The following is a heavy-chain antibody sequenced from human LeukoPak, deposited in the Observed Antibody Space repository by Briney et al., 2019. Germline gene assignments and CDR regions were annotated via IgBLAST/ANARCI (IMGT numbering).Heavy chain of an antibody. CDR3: ARDPFMGARGSGKAFDI. J-gene: IGHJ3*02. Sequence: GGSLRLSCAASGFTFSSYAMHWVRQAPGKGLEWVAVISYDGSNKYYADSVKGRFTISRDNSKNTLYLQMNSLRAEDTAVYYCARDPFMGARGSGKAFDIWGQGTMVTVSS. CDR2: ISYDGSNK. V-gene: IGHV3-30-3*01. D-gene: IGHD3-10*01. CDR1: GFTFSSYA.